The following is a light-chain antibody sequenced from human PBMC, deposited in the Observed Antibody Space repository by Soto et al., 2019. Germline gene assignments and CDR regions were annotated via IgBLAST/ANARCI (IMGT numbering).Light chain of an antibody. CDR2: KAT. CDR1: QSIGSG. CDR3: QQYTDFQYT. J-gene: IGKJ2*01. Sequence: CRASQSIGSGLAWYQQKPGKAPKLLIYKATNLQTGVPSRFSGSGSGTDFSLTISSLQPVDSATYYCQQYTDFQYTFGQGTKVDIK. V-gene: IGKV1-5*03.